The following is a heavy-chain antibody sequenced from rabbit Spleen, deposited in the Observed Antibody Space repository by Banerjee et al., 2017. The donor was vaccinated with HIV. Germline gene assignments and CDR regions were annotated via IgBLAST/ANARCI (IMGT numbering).Heavy chain of an antibody. Sequence: QSLEESGGGLVQPEGSLALTCKASGFSFSSNDYICWVRQAPGKGLEWISCIAGSSSGFTHSATWAKGRFTISKTSSTTVTLQMTSLTVADTATYFCARDTGSSFSSYGMDLWGPGTLVTVS. V-gene: IGHV1S40*01. CDR3: ARDTGSSFSSYGMDL. D-gene: IGHD8-1*01. J-gene: IGHJ6*01. CDR2: IAGSSSGFT. CDR1: GFSFSSNDY.